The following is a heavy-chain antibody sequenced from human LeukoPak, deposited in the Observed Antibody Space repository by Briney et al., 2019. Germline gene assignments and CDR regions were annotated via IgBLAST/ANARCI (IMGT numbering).Heavy chain of an antibody. CDR3: ARDLEDSSPFGSFDM. D-gene: IGHD3-22*01. V-gene: IGHV3-33*01. CDR1: GFTFSNYG. J-gene: IGHJ3*02. Sequence: GGSLRLSCAASGFTFSNYGMHWVRQVPGKGLEWVAAIWFDGIRKYYADSVKGRLTISRDNSKNTLYLQMNSLRAEDTAVYYCARDLEDSSPFGSFDMWGQGTMVTVSS. CDR2: IWFDGIRK.